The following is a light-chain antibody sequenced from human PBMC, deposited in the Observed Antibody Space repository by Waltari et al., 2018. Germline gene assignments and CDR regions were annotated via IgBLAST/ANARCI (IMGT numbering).Light chain of an antibody. J-gene: IGKJ2*01. CDR3: QQYNEWPYT. CDR1: QSVSNN. Sequence: ETVIIQSPATLSVSPGERATLSCRASQSVSNNVAWFQQTLGQAPRLVIYAASSRSTDIPGRFGGSGYGTDLTLTSSSLQAEDFAGYYCQQYNEWPYTFGQGNVLEI. CDR2: AAS. V-gene: IGKV3-15*01.